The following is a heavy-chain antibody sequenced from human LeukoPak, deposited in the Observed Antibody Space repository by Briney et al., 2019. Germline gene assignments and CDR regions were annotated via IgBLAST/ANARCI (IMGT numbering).Heavy chain of an antibody. J-gene: IGHJ3*02. CDR1: GFTFSSYA. Sequence: GGSLRLSCAASGFTFSSYAMHWVRQAPGKGLEWVSGISWNSGSIGYADSVKGRFTISRDNAKNSLYLQMNSLRAEDTALYYCAKVAVTDPDAFDIWGQGTMVTVSS. V-gene: IGHV3-9*01. D-gene: IGHD2-21*02. CDR3: AKVAVTDPDAFDI. CDR2: ISWNSGSI.